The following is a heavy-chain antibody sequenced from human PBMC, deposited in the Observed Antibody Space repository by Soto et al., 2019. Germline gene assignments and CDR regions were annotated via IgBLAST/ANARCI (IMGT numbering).Heavy chain of an antibody. CDR2: VRDTGST. CDR3: ARYSPPKKTYDSNPGWFDP. V-gene: IGHV4-59*01. CDR1: GGSMNIYY. J-gene: IGHJ5*02. D-gene: IGHD3-22*01. Sequence: QVQLQESGPGQVKPSETLSLTCTVSGGSMNIYYWTWIRQPPGKGLEWIGYVRDTGSTHYNPSLKSRVTISIDTSRNQFSLSLSSVTAADTAVYFCARYSPPKKTYDSNPGWFDPWGQGTLVAVSS.